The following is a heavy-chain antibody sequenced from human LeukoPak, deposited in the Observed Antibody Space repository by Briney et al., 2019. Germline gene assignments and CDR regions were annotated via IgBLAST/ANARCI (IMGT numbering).Heavy chain of an antibody. CDR2: IYSGGST. CDR3: ARDSYVGATFDYGMDV. Sequence: PGGSLRLSCAASGFTFSDYYMSWVRRAPGKGLEWVSVIYSGGSTYYADSVKGRFTISRDNSKNTLYLQMNSLRAEDTAVYYCARDSYVGATFDYGMDVWGQGTTVTVSS. V-gene: IGHV3-53*01. D-gene: IGHD1-26*01. J-gene: IGHJ6*02. CDR1: GFTFSDYY.